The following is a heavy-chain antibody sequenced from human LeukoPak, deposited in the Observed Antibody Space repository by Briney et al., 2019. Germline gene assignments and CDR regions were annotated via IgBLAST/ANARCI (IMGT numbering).Heavy chain of an antibody. CDR2: IYTSGST. CDR1: GGSISSYY. Sequence: SETLSLTCTVSGGSISSYYWSWIRQPAGKGLEWIGRIYTSGSTNYNPSLKSRVTMSVDTSKNLFFLELSSVTAADTAVYYRARDRGSYGCRFDYWGQGTLVTVSS. D-gene: IGHD5-18*01. CDR3: ARDRGSYGCRFDY. V-gene: IGHV4-4*07. J-gene: IGHJ4*02.